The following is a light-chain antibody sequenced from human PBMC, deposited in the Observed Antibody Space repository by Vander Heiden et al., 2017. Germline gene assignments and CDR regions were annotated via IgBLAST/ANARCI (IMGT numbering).Light chain of an antibody. CDR2: WAS. V-gene: IGKV4-1*01. CDR3: QQYYNSPMYT. Sequence: DIVMTQSPDSLAVSLGERATINCKSSQTLLYNSNNKNYLAWYQQKPGQPPRLLIYWASTRESGVPDRFSGGGSGTDFTLTINNLQPEDVAVYYCQQYYNSPMYTFGQGTKLEIK. CDR1: QTLLYNSNNKNY. J-gene: IGKJ2*01.